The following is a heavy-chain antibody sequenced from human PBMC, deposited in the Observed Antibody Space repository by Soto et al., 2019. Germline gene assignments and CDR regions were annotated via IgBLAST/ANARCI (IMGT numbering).Heavy chain of an antibody. J-gene: IGHJ4*02. CDR3: ARVARGSYFPY. Sequence: QVQLQQWGAGLLKPSETLSLTCAVYGGSFSGYYWSWIRQPPGKGLEWIGEINHSGSTNYNPSLKRRVTISVDTSKNQCSLKLSSVTAADSAVYYCARVARGSYFPYWGQGTLVTVSS. CDR1: GGSFSGYY. CDR2: INHSGST. D-gene: IGHD1-26*01. V-gene: IGHV4-34*01.